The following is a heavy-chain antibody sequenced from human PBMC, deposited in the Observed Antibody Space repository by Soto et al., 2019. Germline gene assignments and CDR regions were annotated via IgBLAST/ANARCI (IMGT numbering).Heavy chain of an antibody. CDR3: ARGRYYDSSGIPRY. Sequence: LSLTCTFSGGSISSGGYYWSWIRQHPGKGLEWIGYIYYSGSTYYNPSLKSRVTISVDTSKNQFSLKLSSVTAADTAVYYCARGRYYDSSGIPRYWGQGTLVTVSS. V-gene: IGHV4-31*03. D-gene: IGHD3-22*01. CDR1: GGSISSGGYY. CDR2: IYYSGST. J-gene: IGHJ4*02.